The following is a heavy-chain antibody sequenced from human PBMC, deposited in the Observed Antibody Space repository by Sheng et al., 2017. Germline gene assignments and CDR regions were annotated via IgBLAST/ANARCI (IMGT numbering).Heavy chain of an antibody. J-gene: IGHJ4*02. CDR1: GGSISSNNW. CDR2: IFHNGNI. CDR3: ARGGGYFLDY. D-gene: IGHD5-12*01. V-gene: IGHV4-4*02. Sequence: QVQLQESGPGLVKPSGTLSLTCAVSGGSISSNNWWNWVRQPPGKGLEWIGEIFHNGNINYKPSLKSRVTISMDKSNNHLSLQLNSVTAADTAVYFCARGGGYFLDYWGQGMLVTVSS.